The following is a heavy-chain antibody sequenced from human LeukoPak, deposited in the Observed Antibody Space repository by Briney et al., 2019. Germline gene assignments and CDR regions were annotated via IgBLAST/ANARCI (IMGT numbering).Heavy chain of an antibody. CDR3: ARRGRKKSGSYYVDAFDI. J-gene: IGHJ3*02. D-gene: IGHD1-26*01. CDR1: GGSISSSSYY. CDR2: IYYSGST. V-gene: IGHV4-39*01. Sequence: SETLSLTCTVSGGSISSSSYYWGWICQPPGKGLEWIGSIYYSGSTYYNPSLKSRVTISVDTSKNQFSLKLSSVTAADTAVYYCARRGRKKSGSYYVDAFDIWGQGTMVTVSS.